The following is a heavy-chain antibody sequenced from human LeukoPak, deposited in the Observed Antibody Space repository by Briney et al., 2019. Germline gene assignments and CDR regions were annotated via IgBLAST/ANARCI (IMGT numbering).Heavy chain of an antibody. Sequence: GGSLRLSCAASGFTFSSYWMHWVRQAPGKGLVWVSRINGDGSSTAYADSVKGRFAISRDNAKNTLYLQMNSLTAEDTAVYYCARGPPWYFDLWGRGTLVTVSS. V-gene: IGHV3-74*01. CDR3: ARGPPWYFDL. CDR1: GFTFSSYW. J-gene: IGHJ2*01. D-gene: IGHD6-25*01. CDR2: INGDGSST.